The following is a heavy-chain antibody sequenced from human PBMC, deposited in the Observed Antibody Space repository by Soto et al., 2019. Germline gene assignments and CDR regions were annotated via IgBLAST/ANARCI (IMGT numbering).Heavy chain of an antibody. CDR2: INPNSGGT. CDR1: GYTFTGYY. V-gene: IGHV1-2*04. D-gene: IGHD2-2*01. Sequence: GASVKVSCKASGYTFTGYYMHWVRQAPGQGLEWMGWINPNSGGTNYAQKFQGWVTMTRDTSISTAYMELSRLRSDDTAVYYCAREGCSSTSCYPGVYGMDAWGQGTTVTVSS. J-gene: IGHJ6*02. CDR3: AREGCSSTSCYPGVYGMDA.